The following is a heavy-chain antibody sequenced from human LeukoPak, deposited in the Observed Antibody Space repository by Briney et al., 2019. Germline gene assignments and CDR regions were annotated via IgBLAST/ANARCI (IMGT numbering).Heavy chain of an antibody. CDR2: INPSGGST. V-gene: IGHV1-46*01. Sequence: ASVKVSCKASGYTFTSYYMHWVRQAPGQGLEWMGIINPSGGSTSYAQKFQGRVTMTRNTSISTAYMELSSLRSEDTAVYYCARGPVVPARYNWFDPWGQGTLVTVSS. D-gene: IGHD2-2*01. CDR1: GYTFTSYY. J-gene: IGHJ5*02. CDR3: ARGPVVPARYNWFDP.